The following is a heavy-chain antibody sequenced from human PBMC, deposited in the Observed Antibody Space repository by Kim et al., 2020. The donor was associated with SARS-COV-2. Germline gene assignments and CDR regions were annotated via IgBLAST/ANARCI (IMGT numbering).Heavy chain of an antibody. CDR2: INAGNGNT. CDR1: GYTFTSYA. J-gene: IGHJ3*02. Sequence: ASVKVSCKASGYTFTSYAMHWVRQAPGQRLEWMGWINAGNGNTKYSQKFQGRVTITRDTSASTAYMELSSLRSEDTAVYYCARDHLYSSGWYGAFDIWGQGTMVTVSS. D-gene: IGHD6-19*01. V-gene: IGHV1-3*01. CDR3: ARDHLYSSGWYGAFDI.